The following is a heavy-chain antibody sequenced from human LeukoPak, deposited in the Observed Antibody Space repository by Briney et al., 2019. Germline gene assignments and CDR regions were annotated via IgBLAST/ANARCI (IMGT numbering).Heavy chain of an antibody. CDR1: GGTFSSYA. CDR2: IIPIFGTA. V-gene: IGHV1-69*13. D-gene: IGHD2-2*01. CDR3: ARDHLGYCSSTSCYRDYYYYGMDV. J-gene: IGHJ6*02. Sequence: GASVKVSCKASGGTFSSYAISWVRQAPGQGLEWMGGIIPIFGTANYAQKFQGRVTITADESTSTAYMELSSLRSEDTAVYYRARDHLGYCSSTSCYRDYYYYGMDVWGQGTTVTVSS.